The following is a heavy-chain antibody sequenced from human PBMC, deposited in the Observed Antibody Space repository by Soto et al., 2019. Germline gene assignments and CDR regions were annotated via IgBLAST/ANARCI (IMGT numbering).Heavy chain of an antibody. D-gene: IGHD2-15*01. CDR3: ARDGYCSGGSCYSVPVFDY. Sequence: GGSLRLSCAASGFTFSSYSMNWVRQAPGKGLEWVAVIWYDGSNKYYADSVKGRFTISRDNSKNTLYLQMNSLRAEDTAVYYCARDGYCSGGSCYSVPVFDYWGQGTLVTVSS. CDR1: GFTFSSYS. V-gene: IGHV3-33*08. CDR2: IWYDGSNK. J-gene: IGHJ4*02.